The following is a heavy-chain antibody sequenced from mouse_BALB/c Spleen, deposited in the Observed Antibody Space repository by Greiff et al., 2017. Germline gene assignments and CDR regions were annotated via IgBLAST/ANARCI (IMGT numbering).Heavy chain of an antibody. Sequence: EVQVVESGGGLVKPGGSLKLSCAASGFTFSSYAMSWVRQTPEKRLEWVATISSGGSYTYYPDSVKGRFTISRDNAKNTLYLQMSSLRSEDTAMYYCARDLGGEGFAYWGQGTLVTVSA. D-gene: IGHD4-1*01. CDR1: GFTFSSYA. V-gene: IGHV5-9-3*01. CDR2: ISSGGSYT. J-gene: IGHJ3*01. CDR3: ARDLGGEGFAY.